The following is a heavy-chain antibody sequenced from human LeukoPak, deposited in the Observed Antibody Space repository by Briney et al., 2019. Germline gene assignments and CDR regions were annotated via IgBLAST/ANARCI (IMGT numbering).Heavy chain of an antibody. Sequence: GGSLRLSCAASGFTFNSYSMNWFRQAPGKGLEWVSSISSSSRFIYYADSVKGRFTIPRDNAENSLFLQMNRLRVEDTAVYYCTRDFGRSSYYFGFWGQGTLVTVSS. CDR2: ISSSSRFI. CDR3: TRDFGRSSYYFGF. D-gene: IGHD3-3*01. J-gene: IGHJ4*02. CDR1: GFTFNSYS. V-gene: IGHV3-21*01.